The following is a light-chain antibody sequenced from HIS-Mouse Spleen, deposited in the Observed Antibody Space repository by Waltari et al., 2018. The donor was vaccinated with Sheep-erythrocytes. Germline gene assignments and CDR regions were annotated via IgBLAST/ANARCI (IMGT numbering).Light chain of an antibody. V-gene: IGLV3-1*01. CDR3: QAWDSSTAV. CDR1: EWGDKY. J-gene: IGLJ2*01. Sequence: SYELTQPPSVSVSPGQTASTTCSGDEWGDKYACWYQQKPGQSPVLVIYQDSKRPSGIPERFSGSNSGNTATLTISGTQAMDEADYYCQAWDSSTAVFGGGTKLTVL. CDR2: QDS.